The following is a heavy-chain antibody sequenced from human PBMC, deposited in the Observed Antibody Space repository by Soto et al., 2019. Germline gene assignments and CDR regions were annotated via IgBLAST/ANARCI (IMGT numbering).Heavy chain of an antibody. D-gene: IGHD5-12*01. CDR3: ARIPNSGYDDY. V-gene: IGHV1-69*02. CDR1: GGTFSSYT. Sequence: SVKVSCKASGGTFSSYTISWVRQAPGQGLEWMGRIIPILGIANYAQKFQGRVTITADKSTSTAYMELSSLRSEDTAVYYCARIPNSGYDDYWGQGTLVTVSS. CDR2: IIPILGIA. J-gene: IGHJ4*02.